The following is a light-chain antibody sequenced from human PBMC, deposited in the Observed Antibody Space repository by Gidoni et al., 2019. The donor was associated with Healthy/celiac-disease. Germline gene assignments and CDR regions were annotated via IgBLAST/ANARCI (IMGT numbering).Light chain of an antibody. CDR3: QQYGSSPPVT. CDR1: QSVSSSY. V-gene: IGKV3-20*01. J-gene: IGKJ4*01. Sequence: ELVLTQSPGTLSLSPGERATLSGRASQSVSSSYLAWYQQNPGQAPRLLSYGASSRATGIPDRFSGSGSGTDFTLTISRLEPEDFAVYYCQQYGSSPPVTFGGGTKVEIK. CDR2: GAS.